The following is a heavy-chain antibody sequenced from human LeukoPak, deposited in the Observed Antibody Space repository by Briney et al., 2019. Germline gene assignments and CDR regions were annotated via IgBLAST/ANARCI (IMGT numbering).Heavy chain of an antibody. V-gene: IGHV3-23*01. CDR3: VREPDITLPRGVSLKFDS. CDR2: ISGGGGTT. CDR1: GFTFSSYA. J-gene: IGHJ4*02. D-gene: IGHD3-10*01. Sequence: GGSLRLSCAASGFTFSSYAMSWVRQAPGKRLEWVSAISGGGGTTYYADSVKGRFTISRDNAKSSLYLQMNSLRAEDTAVYYCVREPDITLPRGVSLKFDSWGQGTLVTVSS.